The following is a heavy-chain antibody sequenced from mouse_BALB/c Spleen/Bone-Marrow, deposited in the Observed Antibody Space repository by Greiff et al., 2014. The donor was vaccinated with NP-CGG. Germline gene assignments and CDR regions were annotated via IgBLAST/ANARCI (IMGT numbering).Heavy chain of an antibody. J-gene: IGHJ4*01. V-gene: IGHV1S81*02. Sequence: VKLLESGAELVKPGASVKLSCKAPGYTFTSYYLYWVKQRPGQGLEWIGEINPSNGGTNFNERFKSKASLTVDKSSSTAYMQLNSLTSEDSAVYYCTRRSLLSDYYSMDYWGQGTSVTVSS. D-gene: IGHD2-10*01. CDR2: INPSNGGT. CDR1: GYTFTSYY. CDR3: TRRSLLSDYYSMDY.